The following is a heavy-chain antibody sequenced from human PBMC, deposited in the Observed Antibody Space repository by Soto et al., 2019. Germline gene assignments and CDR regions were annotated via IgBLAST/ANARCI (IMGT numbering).Heavy chain of an antibody. CDR3: ARGFSSWYPSDAFDI. CDR2: INHSGST. Sequence: ETLSLTCAVYGGSFSGYYWSWIRQPPGKGLEWIGEINHSGSTNYNPSLKSRVTISVDTSKNQFSLKLSSVTAADTAVYYCARGFSSWYPSDAFDIWGQGTMVTVSS. V-gene: IGHV4-34*01. J-gene: IGHJ3*02. D-gene: IGHD6-13*01. CDR1: GGSFSGYY.